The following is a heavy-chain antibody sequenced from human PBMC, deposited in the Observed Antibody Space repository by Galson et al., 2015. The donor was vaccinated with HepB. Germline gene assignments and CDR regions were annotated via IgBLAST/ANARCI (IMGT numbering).Heavy chain of an antibody. D-gene: IGHD3-9*01. V-gene: IGHV3-53*01. J-gene: IGHJ6*02. Sequence: SLRLSCAASGFTVSSNYMSWVRQAPGKGLEWVSVIYSGGSTYYADSVKGRFTISRDNSKNTLYLQMNSLRAEDTAVYYCARDSREYYDILTGRYYYYGMDVWGQGTTVTVSS. CDR1: GFTVSSNY. CDR3: ARDSREYYDILTGRYYYYGMDV. CDR2: IYSGGST.